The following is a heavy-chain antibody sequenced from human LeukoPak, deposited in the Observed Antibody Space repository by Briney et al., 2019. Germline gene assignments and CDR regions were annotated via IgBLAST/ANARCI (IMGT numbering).Heavy chain of an antibody. Sequence: RASVKVSCKPSGYTFTSYAMHWVRQAPGQRLEWMGWINAGNGNTKYSQKFQGRVTITRDTSASTAYMELSSLRSEDTAVYYCARAAVVVPAAYLDYWGQGTLVTVSS. CDR2: INAGNGNT. D-gene: IGHD2-2*01. CDR3: ARAAVVVPAAYLDY. J-gene: IGHJ4*02. V-gene: IGHV1-3*01. CDR1: GYTFTSYA.